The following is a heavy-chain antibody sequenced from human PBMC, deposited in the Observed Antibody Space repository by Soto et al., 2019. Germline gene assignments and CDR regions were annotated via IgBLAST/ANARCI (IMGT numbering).Heavy chain of an antibody. CDR1: GFTFGHYS. V-gene: IGHV3-48*02. CDR2: ISSDNRTI. J-gene: IGHJ6*02. D-gene: IGHD2-15*01. Sequence: EVQLVESGGGLIQRGGSLRLSCAASGFTFGHYSMNWVRQAPGKGPGWVSYISSDNRTINYADSVKGRFIITRDNAKKSLYLQMHSLRDADAAVYYCAREGWPLLQSGMDVWGQGTTVTVSS. CDR3: AREGWPLLQSGMDV.